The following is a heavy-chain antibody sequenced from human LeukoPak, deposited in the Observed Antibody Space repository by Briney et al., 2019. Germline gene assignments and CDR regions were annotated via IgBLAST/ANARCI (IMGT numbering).Heavy chain of an antibody. Sequence: GSLRLSCAASGFTFRSYAMSWIRQPPGKGLEWIGEINHFGSTNYNPSLKSRVTISIDTSKNQFSLKLSSVTAADTAVYYCARIRSRKWGFDYWGQGTLVTVSS. CDR1: GFTFRSYA. V-gene: IGHV4-34*01. CDR3: ARIRSRKWGFDY. CDR2: INHFGST. J-gene: IGHJ4*02. D-gene: IGHD1-26*01.